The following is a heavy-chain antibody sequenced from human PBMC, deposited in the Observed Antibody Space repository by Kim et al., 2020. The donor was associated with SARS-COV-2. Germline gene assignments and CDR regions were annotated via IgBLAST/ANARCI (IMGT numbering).Heavy chain of an antibody. Sequence: SETLSLTCTVSGGSISSYYWSWIRQPPGKGLEWIGYIYYSGSTNYNPSLKSRVTISVDTSKNQFSLKLSSVTAADTAVYYCARELGGDYYDSRLVGQPFDYWGQGTLVTVSS. V-gene: IGHV4-59*13. CDR1: GGSISSYY. CDR3: ARELGGDYYDSRLVGQPFDY. CDR2: IYYSGST. J-gene: IGHJ4*02. D-gene: IGHD3-22*01.